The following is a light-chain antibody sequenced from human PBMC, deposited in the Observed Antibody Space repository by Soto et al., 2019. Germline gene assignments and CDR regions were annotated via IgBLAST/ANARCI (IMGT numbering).Light chain of an antibody. Sequence: QSVLTQPTSASGTPGQRVTISCSGGSFNIGSNSVNWYQQLPGAAPKLLIYSNIHRPSGVPDRFSGSTSDTSASLAISGLQPEDEADYFCSAWDDILNGWLFGGGTKVTVL. CDR2: SNI. V-gene: IGLV1-44*01. CDR1: SFNIGSNS. J-gene: IGLJ3*02. CDR3: SAWDDILNGWL.